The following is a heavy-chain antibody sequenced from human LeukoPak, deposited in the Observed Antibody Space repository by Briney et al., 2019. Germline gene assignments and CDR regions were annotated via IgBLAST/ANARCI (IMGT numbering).Heavy chain of an antibody. V-gene: IGHV3-23*01. CDR1: GFTFSSYA. CDR3: AKDRRQLGPSPT. Sequence: GGSLRLSCAASGFTFSSYAMSWVRQAPGKGLEWVSAISGSGGSTYYADSVKGRFTNSRDNSKNTLYLQMNSLRAEGTAVYYCAKDRRQLGPSPTWGQGTLVTVSS. J-gene: IGHJ5*02. CDR2: ISGSGGST. D-gene: IGHD6-6*01.